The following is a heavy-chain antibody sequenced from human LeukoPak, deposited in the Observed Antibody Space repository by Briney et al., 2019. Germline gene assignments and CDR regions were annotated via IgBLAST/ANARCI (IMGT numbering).Heavy chain of an antibody. Sequence: NPSETLSLTCSVSGRSLSRYYWRWIPQPPGKGLEWIGYLYYSGSTNYNPYLKSRVTISVDTSKNQFSLKLSSVTAADTAVYYCAGQWLPESGYYYYGMDVWGQGTTVTVSS. D-gene: IGHD5-12*01. CDR2: LYYSGST. CDR1: GRSLSRYY. J-gene: IGHJ6*02. CDR3: AGQWLPESGYYYYGMDV. V-gene: IGHV4-59*01.